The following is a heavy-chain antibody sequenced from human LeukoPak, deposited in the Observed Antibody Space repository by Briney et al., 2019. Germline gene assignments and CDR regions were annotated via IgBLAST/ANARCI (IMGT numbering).Heavy chain of an antibody. V-gene: IGHV3-23*01. D-gene: IGHD2-15*01. CDR3: AKVPREGYCSGGSCYVFYLDY. CDR1: GFTFSSYA. Sequence: GGSLRLSCAASGFTFSSYAMSWVRQAPGKGLEWLSGISGSVSSTYYADSVKGRFTISRDNSKNTLYLQMNSLRVEDTVVYYCAKVPREGYCSGGSCYVFYLDYWGQGTLVTVSS. J-gene: IGHJ4*02. CDR2: ISGSVSST.